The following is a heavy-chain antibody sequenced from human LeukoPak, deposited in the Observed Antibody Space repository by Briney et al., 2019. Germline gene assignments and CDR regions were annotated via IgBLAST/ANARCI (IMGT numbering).Heavy chain of an antibody. V-gene: IGHV3-11*06. D-gene: IGHD1-26*01. Sequence: PGGSLRLSCASSGFTFSDYYMSWIRHAPGKGLEWVSHISGSSTYTNYADSVKGRFTISRDNANNSLYLKMNSLTAEDTAVFYCARVGSRGYYFDYWGQGTLVSVSS. CDR1: GFTFSDYY. CDR2: ISGSSTYT. J-gene: IGHJ4*02. CDR3: ARVGSRGYYFDY.